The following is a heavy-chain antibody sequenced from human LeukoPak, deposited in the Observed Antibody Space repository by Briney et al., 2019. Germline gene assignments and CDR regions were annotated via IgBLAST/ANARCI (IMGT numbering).Heavy chain of an antibody. D-gene: IGHD6-19*01. CDR3: ARDRYSSGWYPIFDY. Sequence: GGSLRLSCAASGFTFSKFPMGWVRQAPGKGLEWVANIKQDGSEKYYVDSVKGRFTISRDNAKNSLYLQMNSLRAEDTAVYYCARDRYSSGWYPIFDYWGQGTLVTVSS. J-gene: IGHJ4*02. CDR1: GFTFSKFP. CDR2: IKQDGSEK. V-gene: IGHV3-7*01.